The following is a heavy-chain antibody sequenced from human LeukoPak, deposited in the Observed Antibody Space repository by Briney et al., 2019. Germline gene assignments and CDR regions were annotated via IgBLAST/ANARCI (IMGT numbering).Heavy chain of an antibody. V-gene: IGHV1-18*01. CDR2: ISAYNGNT. Sequence: GASVKVSCKASGYTFTSYGISWVRQAPGQGLEWMGWISAYNGNTNYAQKFQGRVTMTRDTSISTAYMELSRLRSDDTAVYYCARVSYCSSTSCLDYWGQGTLVTVSS. CDR3: ARVSYCSSTSCLDY. J-gene: IGHJ4*02. CDR1: GYTFTSYG. D-gene: IGHD2-2*01.